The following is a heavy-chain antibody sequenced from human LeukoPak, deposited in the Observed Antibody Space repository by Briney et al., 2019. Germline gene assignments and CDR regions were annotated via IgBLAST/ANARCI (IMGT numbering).Heavy chain of an antibody. CDR3: ARHEWTLLGMPGTRRDYSNMDV. CDR2: NFYTGIT. CDR1: GDSISTSSYY. V-gene: IGHV4-39*01. J-gene: IGHJ6*04. Sequence: SETLSLTCTVSGDSISTSSYYWRWIRQPPGKGPEWIGSNFYTGITYDNPSLKSRVTISVDSSKNQFSLKMRFVTAADTAVYYCARHEWTLLGMPGTRRDYSNMDVWGEGTTVIVSS. D-gene: IGHD2-8*02.